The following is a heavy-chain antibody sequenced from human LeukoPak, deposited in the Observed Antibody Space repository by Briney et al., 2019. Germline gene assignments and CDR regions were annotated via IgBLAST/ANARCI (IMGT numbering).Heavy chain of an antibody. V-gene: IGHV1-18*01. CDR3: ARYLPVRGVYHYYYMDV. Sequence: ASVKVSCKSTGYTFTSYGISWVRQAPGQGLEWMGWISAYNGNTNYAQKLQGRVTMTTDTSTSTAYMELRSLRSDDTAVYYCARYLPVRGVYHYYYMDVWGKGTTVTVSS. J-gene: IGHJ6*03. CDR2: ISAYNGNT. CDR1: GYTFTSYG. D-gene: IGHD3-10*01.